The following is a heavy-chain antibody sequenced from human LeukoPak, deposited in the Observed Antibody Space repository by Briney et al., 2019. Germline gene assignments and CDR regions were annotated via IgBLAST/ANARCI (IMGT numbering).Heavy chain of an antibody. J-gene: IGHJ4*02. CDR1: GFTFSDYY. V-gene: IGHV3-11*04. Sequence: GGSLRLSCAASGFTFSDYYMSWIRQAPGKGLEWVSYISSSGSTIYYADSVKGRFTISRDNAKNSLYLQMNSLRAEDTAVYYCAKDTIDDILTGYYNSWFDYWGQGTLVTVSS. CDR3: AKDTIDDILTGYYNSWFDY. CDR2: ISSSGSTI. D-gene: IGHD3-9*01.